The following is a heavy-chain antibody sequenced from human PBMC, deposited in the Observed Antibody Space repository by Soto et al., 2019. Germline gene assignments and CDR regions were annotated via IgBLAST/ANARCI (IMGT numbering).Heavy chain of an antibody. J-gene: IGHJ6*03. Sequence: GRSLRLSCAASGFTFSSFSMNWVRQAPGKGLEWVSSISSSSSYIYYADSVKGRFTISRDNAKNSLYLQMNSLRAEDTAVYYCASPRSTRSSSWKGGYYYYMDVWGKGTTVTVSS. CDR2: ISSSSSYI. CDR1: GFTFSSFS. CDR3: ASPRSTRSSSWKGGYYYYMDV. D-gene: IGHD6-13*01. V-gene: IGHV3-21*01.